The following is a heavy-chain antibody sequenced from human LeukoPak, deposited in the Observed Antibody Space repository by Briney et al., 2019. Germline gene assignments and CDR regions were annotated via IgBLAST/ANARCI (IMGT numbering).Heavy chain of an antibody. V-gene: IGHV4-34*01. J-gene: IGHJ4*02. Sequence: SETLSLTCAVYGGSFSGYYWSWIRQPPGKGLEWIGEINHSGSTYYNPSLKSRVTISVDTSKNQFSLKLSSVTAADTAVYYCARGRNDILTGYYKTGSGSVDYWGQGTLVTVSS. D-gene: IGHD3-9*01. CDR2: INHSGST. CDR3: ARGRNDILTGYYKTGSGSVDY. CDR1: GGSFSGYY.